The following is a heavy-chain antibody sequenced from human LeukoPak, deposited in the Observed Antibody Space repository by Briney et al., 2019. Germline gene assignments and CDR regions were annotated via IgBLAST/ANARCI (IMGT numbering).Heavy chain of an antibody. Sequence: QPGGSLRLSCTASGYTFSTYAMTWVRQAPGKGLEWVGRTRKRVNSYTTEYAASVKGRFLISRDDSKNSLYLQMNSLNTEDTAVYYCARVGVYSGNYLDDYWGQGTLVTVSS. D-gene: IGHD1-26*01. V-gene: IGHV3-72*01. CDR2: TRKRVNSYTT. J-gene: IGHJ4*02. CDR3: ARVGVYSGNYLDDY. CDR1: GYTFSTYA.